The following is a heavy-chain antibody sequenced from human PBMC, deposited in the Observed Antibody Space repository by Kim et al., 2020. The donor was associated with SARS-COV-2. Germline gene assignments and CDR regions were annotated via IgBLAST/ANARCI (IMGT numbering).Heavy chain of an antibody. CDR3: ARSDRVDYGGTIGPFDY. Sequence: SETLSLTCTVSGGSISSGGYYWSWIRQHPGKGLEWIGYIYYSGSTYYNPSLKSRVTISVDTSKNQFSLKLSSVTAADTAVYYCARSDRVDYGGTIGPFDYWGQGTLVTVSS. D-gene: IGHD4-17*01. CDR1: GGSISSGGYY. J-gene: IGHJ4*02. CDR2: IYYSGST. V-gene: IGHV4-31*03.